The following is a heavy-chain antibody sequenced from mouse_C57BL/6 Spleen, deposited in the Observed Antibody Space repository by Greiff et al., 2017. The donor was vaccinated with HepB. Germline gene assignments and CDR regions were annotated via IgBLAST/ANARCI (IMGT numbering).Heavy chain of an antibody. Sequence: QVQLQQSGPGLVAPSQSLSITCTVSGFSLTSYGVHWVRQPPGKGLEWLVVIWSDGSTTYNSALKSRLSISKDNSKSQVFLKMNSLQTDDTAMYYCARHELGSYAMDYWGQGTSVTVSS. CDR3: ARHELGSYAMDY. J-gene: IGHJ4*01. CDR1: GFSLTSYG. D-gene: IGHD4-1*01. V-gene: IGHV2-6-1*01. CDR2: IWSDGST.